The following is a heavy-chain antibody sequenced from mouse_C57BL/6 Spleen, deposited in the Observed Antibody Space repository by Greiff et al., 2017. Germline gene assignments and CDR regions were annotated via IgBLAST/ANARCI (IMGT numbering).Heavy chain of an antibody. D-gene: IGHD2-12*01. V-gene: IGHV1-61*01. Sequence: VQLQQPGAELVRPGSSVKLSCKASGYTFTSYWLDWVKQRPGQGLEWIGNIYPSDSETHYNQKFKDKATLTVDKSSSAAYMQLSSLTSEDSAVXYCAGEEFCLRHAMDYWGQGTSVTVSS. CDR1: GYTFTSYW. CDR3: AGEEFCLRHAMDY. CDR2: IYPSDSET. J-gene: IGHJ4*01.